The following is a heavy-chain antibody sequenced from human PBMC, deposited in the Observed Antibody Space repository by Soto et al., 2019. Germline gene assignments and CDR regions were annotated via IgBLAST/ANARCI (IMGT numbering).Heavy chain of an antibody. Sequence: SESLSLTGTVSVGSISSHSWSWVRQAPGKGLEWIGHIYYRGSTSYNPSLRSRSTISVDTSNNQFSLKLNSVTTADTAVYYCARDGREASGMDVWGQGTKVTVSS. CDR2: IYYRGST. D-gene: IGHD1-26*01. CDR1: VGSISSHS. CDR3: ARDGREASGMDV. J-gene: IGHJ6*02. V-gene: IGHV4-59*11.